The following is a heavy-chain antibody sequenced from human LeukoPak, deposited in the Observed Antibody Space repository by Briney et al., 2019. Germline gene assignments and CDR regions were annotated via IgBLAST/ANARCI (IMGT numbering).Heavy chain of an antibody. CDR3: AKDSISSPHAYGMDV. CDR1: GFTFDDYA. Sequence: GGSRRLSCAASGFTFDDYAMHWVRQAPGKGLEWVSGISWNSGTIGYADSVKGRFTISRDNAKNSLYRQMNSLRAEDTALYYCAKDSISSPHAYGMDVWGQGTTVTVSS. CDR2: ISWNSGTI. V-gene: IGHV3-9*01. J-gene: IGHJ6*02. D-gene: IGHD3-3*02.